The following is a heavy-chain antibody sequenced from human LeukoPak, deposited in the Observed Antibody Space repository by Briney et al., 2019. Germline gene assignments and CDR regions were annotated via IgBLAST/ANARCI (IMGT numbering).Heavy chain of an antibody. Sequence: GGSLRLSCAASGFTFSSYAMHWVRQAPGKGLEWVAVISYDGSNKYYADSVKGRFTISRDNSKNTLYLQMNSLRAEDTAVYYCARSKGTIFGVVTTDYYFDYWGQGTLVTVSS. CDR3: ARSKGTIFGVVTTDYYFDY. D-gene: IGHD3-3*01. V-gene: IGHV3-30-3*01. CDR1: GFTFSSYA. CDR2: ISYDGSNK. J-gene: IGHJ4*02.